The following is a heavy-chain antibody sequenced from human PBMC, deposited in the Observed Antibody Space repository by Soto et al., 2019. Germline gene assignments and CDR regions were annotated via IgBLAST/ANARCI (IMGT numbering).Heavy chain of an antibody. Sequence: QVQLVESGGGVVQPGRSLRLSCAASGFIFSSYAMHWVRQAPGKGLEWVAVISYDGSSTYYADSVKGRFTISRDNSKNTLYLQMNSLSADDTAVYYCTRADPTVTLSVFDPWGQGTRVTVSS. V-gene: IGHV3-30-3*01. CDR3: TRADPTVTLSVFDP. CDR2: ISYDGSST. CDR1: GFIFSSYA. J-gene: IGHJ5*02. D-gene: IGHD4-17*01.